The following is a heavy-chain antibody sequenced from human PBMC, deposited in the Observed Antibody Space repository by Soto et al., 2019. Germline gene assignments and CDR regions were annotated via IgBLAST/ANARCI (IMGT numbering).Heavy chain of an antibody. J-gene: IGHJ4*02. CDR2: INSDGTST. Sequence: GGSLRLSCAASGFIFSSYWMHWVRQVPGKGLVWVSRINSDGTSTSYADSVKGRFTISRDNAKNTLYLQMNSLRAEDTAVYYCALGAYYSAYWGQGTLVTVSS. CDR1: GFIFSSYW. V-gene: IGHV3-74*01. CDR3: ALGAYYSAY. D-gene: IGHD3-22*01.